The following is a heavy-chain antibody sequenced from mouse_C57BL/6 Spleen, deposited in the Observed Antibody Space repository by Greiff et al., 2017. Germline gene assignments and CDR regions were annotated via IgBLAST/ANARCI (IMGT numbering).Heavy chain of an antibody. CDR2: ISYDGSN. D-gene: IGHD2-2*01. V-gene: IGHV3-6*01. CDR3: ARDRLMVTTGDFDY. CDR1: GYSITSGYY. J-gene: IGHJ2*01. Sequence: EVKLQESGPGLVKPSQSLSLTCSVTGYSITSGYYWNWIRQFPGNKLEWMGYISYDGSNNYNPSLKNRISITRDTSKNQFFLKLNSVTTEDTATYYCARDRLMVTTGDFDYWGQGTTLTVSS.